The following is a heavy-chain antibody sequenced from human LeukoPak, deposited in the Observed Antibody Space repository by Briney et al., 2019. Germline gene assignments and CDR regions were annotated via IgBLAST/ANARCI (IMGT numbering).Heavy chain of an antibody. Sequence: GGSLRLSCAASGFTFSSYGMNWVRQAPGKGLEWVASITSDRSYIYYADSVKGRFTISRDNSKNTLYLQMNSLRAEDTAVYYCAKDHFVLMVYAIGPVDPWGQRTLVTVSS. CDR1: GFTFSSYG. CDR3: AKDHFVLMVYAIGPVDP. V-gene: IGHV3-30*02. CDR2: ITSDRSYI. J-gene: IGHJ5*02. D-gene: IGHD2-8*01.